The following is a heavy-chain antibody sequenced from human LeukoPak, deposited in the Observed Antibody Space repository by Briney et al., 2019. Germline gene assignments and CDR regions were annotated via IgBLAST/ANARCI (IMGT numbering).Heavy chain of an antibody. V-gene: IGHV3-21*01. Sequence: GGSLRLSCAASGFTFSSYSMNWVRQAPGKGLEWVSSVSSSSSYIYYADSVKGRFTTSRDNAKNSLYLQMNSLRAEDTAVYYCARETNYGDYAPDYWGQGTLVTVSS. J-gene: IGHJ4*02. CDR3: ARETNYGDYAPDY. CDR1: GFTFSSYS. D-gene: IGHD4-17*01. CDR2: VSSSSSYI.